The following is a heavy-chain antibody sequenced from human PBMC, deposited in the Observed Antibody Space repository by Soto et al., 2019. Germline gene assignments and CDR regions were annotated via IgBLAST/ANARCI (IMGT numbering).Heavy chain of an antibody. CDR2: IWYDGSNK. D-gene: IGHD6-19*01. Sequence: GGSLRLSCAASGFTFSSYGMHWVRQAPGKGLEWVAVIWYDGSNKYYADSVKGRFTISRDNSKNKLYLQMNSLRAEDTAVYYCARDKEVAVAGTYYYYYGMDVWGQGTTVTVSS. J-gene: IGHJ6*02. V-gene: IGHV3-33*01. CDR3: ARDKEVAVAGTYYYYYGMDV. CDR1: GFTFSSYG.